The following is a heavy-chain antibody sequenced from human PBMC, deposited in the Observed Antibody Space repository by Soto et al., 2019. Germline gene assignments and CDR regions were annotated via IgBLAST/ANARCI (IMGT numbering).Heavy chain of an antibody. CDR1: GGTFSSYA. CDR2: IIPIFGTA. CDR3: ARESGYHGPVWGIDY. Sequence: ASVKVSCKASGGTFSSYAISWVRQAPGQGLEWMGGIIPIFGTANYAQKFQGRVTITADESTSTAYMELSSLRSEDTAVYYCARESGYHGPVWGIDYWGQGTLVTVSS. J-gene: IGHJ4*02. D-gene: IGHD3-16*01. V-gene: IGHV1-69*13.